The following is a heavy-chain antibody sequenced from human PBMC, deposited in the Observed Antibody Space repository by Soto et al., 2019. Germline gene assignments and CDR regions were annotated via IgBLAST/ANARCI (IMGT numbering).Heavy chain of an antibody. V-gene: IGHV1-24*01. CDR3: ATEYCSGGSCLFDY. CDR2: FDPEDGET. CDR1: GYTLTELS. D-gene: IGHD2-15*01. J-gene: IGHJ4*02. Sequence: ASVKVSCTVSGYTLTELSMHWVRQAPGKGLEWMGGFDPEDGETIYAQKFQGRVTMTEDTSTDTAYMELSSLRSEDTAVYYCATEYCSGGSCLFDYWGQGTLVTVSS.